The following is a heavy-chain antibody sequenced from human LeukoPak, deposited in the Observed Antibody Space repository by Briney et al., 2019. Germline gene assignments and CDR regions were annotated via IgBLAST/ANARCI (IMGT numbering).Heavy chain of an antibody. Sequence: GGSLRLSCAASDFTFSDYAMSWVRQAPGKGLEWVSSISGSGSNTYYADSVKGRFSISRDNSKNTLYLQMNSLRAEDTAVYYCAKAYATRCSWWFDPWGQGTLVTVSS. D-gene: IGHD2-2*01. CDR3: AKAYATRCSWWFDP. J-gene: IGHJ5*02. CDR1: DFTFSDYA. CDR2: ISGSGSNT. V-gene: IGHV3-23*01.